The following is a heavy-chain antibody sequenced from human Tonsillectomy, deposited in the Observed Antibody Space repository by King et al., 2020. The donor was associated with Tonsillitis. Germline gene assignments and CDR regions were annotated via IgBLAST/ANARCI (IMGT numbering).Heavy chain of an antibody. CDR2: ISYYGSNK. V-gene: IGHV3-30*18. CDR3: AKLGEPYYYYYYMDV. D-gene: IGHD1-14*01. Sequence: VQLVESGGGVVQPGRSLRLSCAASGFTFSSFGMHWVRQAPGKGLEWVAVISYYGSNKYYPDSVKGRFTISRDNSNNTLYLQINILRAEDTAVYYWAKLGEPYYYYYYMDVWGKGTTVTVSS. J-gene: IGHJ6*03. CDR1: GFTFSSFG.